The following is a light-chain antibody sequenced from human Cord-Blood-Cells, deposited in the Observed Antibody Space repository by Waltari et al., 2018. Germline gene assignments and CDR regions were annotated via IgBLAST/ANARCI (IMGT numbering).Light chain of an antibody. CDR1: SSDACGHNY. CDR2: EVS. V-gene: IGLV2-14*01. J-gene: IGLJ2*01. CDR3: SSYTSSSTLVV. Sequence: QSALTQPASVSGSPGQSTTISCTGTSSDACGHNYLSWYQQHRGKAPKLMIYEVSNRPSGVSNRFSGSKSGNTASLTISGLQAEDEADYYCSSYTSSSTLVVFGGGTKLTVL.